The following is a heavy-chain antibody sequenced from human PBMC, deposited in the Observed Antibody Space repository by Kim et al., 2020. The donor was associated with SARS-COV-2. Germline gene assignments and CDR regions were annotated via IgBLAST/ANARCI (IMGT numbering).Heavy chain of an antibody. CDR1: GFTFSNAW. CDR3: TTESEGFGELGPTVYYGMDV. V-gene: IGHV3-15*01. CDR2: IKSKTDGGTT. D-gene: IGHD3-10*01. Sequence: GGSLRLSCAASGFTFSNAWMSWVRQAPGKGPEWVGRIKSKTDGGTTDYAAPVKGRFTISRDDSKNTLYLQMNSLKTEDTAVYYCTTESEGFGELGPTVYYGMDVWGQGTTVTVSS. J-gene: IGHJ6*02.